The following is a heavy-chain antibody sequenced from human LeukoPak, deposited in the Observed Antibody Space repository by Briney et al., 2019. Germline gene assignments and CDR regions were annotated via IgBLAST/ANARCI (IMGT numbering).Heavy chain of an antibody. Sequence: GRSLRLSCAASGFTFSSYAMHWVRQAPGKGLEWVAVISYDGSNKYYADSVKGRFTISRDNSKNTLYLQMNSLRAEDTAVYYCARGVIAAAGQYYYYYYGMDVWGQGTTVTVSS. D-gene: IGHD6-13*01. J-gene: IGHJ6*02. CDR3: ARGVIAAAGQYYYYYYGMDV. CDR2: ISYDGSNK. V-gene: IGHV3-30-3*01. CDR1: GFTFSSYA.